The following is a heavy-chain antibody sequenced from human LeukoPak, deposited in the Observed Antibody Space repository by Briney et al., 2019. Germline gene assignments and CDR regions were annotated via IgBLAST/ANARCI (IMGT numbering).Heavy chain of an antibody. V-gene: IGHV1-2*02. D-gene: IGHD5-12*01. CDR1: GYTFTGYY. CDR3: ARDGYRGLRFGPMGY. J-gene: IGHJ4*02. Sequence: GASVKVSCKASGYTFTGYYMHWVRQAPGQGLEWMGWINPNSGGTNYAQKFQGRVTMTRSTSINTAYMELSRLRSDDTAVYYCARDGYRGLRFGPMGYWGQGTLVTVSS. CDR2: INPNSGGT.